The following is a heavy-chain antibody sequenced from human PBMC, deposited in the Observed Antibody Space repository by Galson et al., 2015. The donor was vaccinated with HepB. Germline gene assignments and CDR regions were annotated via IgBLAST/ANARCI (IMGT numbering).Heavy chain of an antibody. Sequence: SVKVSCKASGYIFTNYYMQWVRQAPGQGLEWMGIINPRDGTTDYPQKFQGRVTVTRDTSTSTVYMELSSLRSEDTAVYYCAKVDPWLYGPDYWGQGTLVTVSS. D-gene: IGHD6-19*01. J-gene: IGHJ4*02. CDR2: INPRDGTT. CDR3: AKVDPWLYGPDY. CDR1: GYIFTNYY. V-gene: IGHV1-46*03.